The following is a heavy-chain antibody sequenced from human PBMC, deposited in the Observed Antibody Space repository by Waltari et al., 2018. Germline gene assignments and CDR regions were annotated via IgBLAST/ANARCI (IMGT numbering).Heavy chain of an antibody. CDR1: GGSFSGYY. Sequence: QVQLQQWGAGLLKPSETLSLTCAVYGGSFSGYYWSWIRQPPGKGLEWIGEINHSGSTNYNPSLKSRVTISVDTSKNQFSLKLSSVTAADTAVYYCARASYYGSGSYYKGNYYYGMDVWGQGTTVTVSS. CDR3: ARASYYGSGSYYKGNYYYGMDV. J-gene: IGHJ6*02. CDR2: INHSGST. D-gene: IGHD3-10*01. V-gene: IGHV4-34*01.